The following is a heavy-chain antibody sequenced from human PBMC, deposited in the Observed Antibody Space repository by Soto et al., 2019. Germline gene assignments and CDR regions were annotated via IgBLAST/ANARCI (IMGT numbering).Heavy chain of an antibody. J-gene: IGHJ4*02. D-gene: IGHD3-10*01. CDR3: AKDGRGSGSHYNSFGY. Sequence: VQLVESGGGLIQPGGSLKLSCAASGFTVGNNYMSWVRQAPGKGLEWVSLIYSTGTTKYADSVKGRFTVSRDNAKTPLYLQMTSLRAEDTAVYYCAKDGRGSGSHYNSFGYWGQGTRVTVSS. CDR2: IYSTGTT. CDR1: GFTVGNNY. V-gene: IGHV3-53*01.